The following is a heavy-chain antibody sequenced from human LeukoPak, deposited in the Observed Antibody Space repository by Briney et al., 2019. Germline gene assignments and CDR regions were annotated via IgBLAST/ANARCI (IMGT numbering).Heavy chain of an antibody. J-gene: IGHJ5*02. CDR1: GYTFTSYG. Sequence: ASVKVSCKASGYTFTSYGISWVRQAPGQGLEWMGWISAYNGNTNYAQKLQGRVTMTTDTSTSTAYMELRSLRSDDTAVYYCARVLPYDILTSNWFDPWGQGILVTVSS. CDR2: ISAYNGNT. D-gene: IGHD3-9*01. V-gene: IGHV1-18*04. CDR3: ARVLPYDILTSNWFDP.